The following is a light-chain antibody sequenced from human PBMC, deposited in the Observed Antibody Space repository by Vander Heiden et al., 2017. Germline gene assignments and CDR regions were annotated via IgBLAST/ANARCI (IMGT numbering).Light chain of an antibody. J-gene: IGKJ3*01. CDR1: QSVLYSSNNKTY. CDR2: WVS. CDR3: QQYYSTPLT. Sequence: DIVMTQSPDSLAASLGERATINCKSSQSVLYSSNNKTYLAWYQQKPGQPPKLLIYWVSTRESGVPDRFSGSGSGTDFTLTISSLQAEDVAVYYCQQYYSTPLTFGPGTKVDIK. V-gene: IGKV4-1*01.